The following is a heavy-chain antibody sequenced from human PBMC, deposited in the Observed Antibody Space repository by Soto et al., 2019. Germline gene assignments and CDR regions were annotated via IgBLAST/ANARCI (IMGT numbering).Heavy chain of an antibody. D-gene: IGHD3-10*01. CDR2: ILNDGSNR. V-gene: IGHV3-33*01. Sequence: QVQLVESGGGVVQPGRSLRLSCAASEFTFSNYGMHWVRQAPGKGLEWVAVILNDGSNRYHADSVKDRFTISRDNWKNTLYLQMNSLRAEYTAVYYCARNDEYSGNGMDVWGQGTTVTVS. J-gene: IGHJ6*02. CDR1: EFTFSNYG. CDR3: ARNDEYSGNGMDV.